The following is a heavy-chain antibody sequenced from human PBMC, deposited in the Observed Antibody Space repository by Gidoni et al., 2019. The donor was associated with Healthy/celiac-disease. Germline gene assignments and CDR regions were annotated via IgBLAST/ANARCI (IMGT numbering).Heavy chain of an antibody. Sequence: QVQLVQSGAEVKKPGSSVKVSCKASGGTFSSYAISWVRQAPGQGLEWMGGIIPIFGTANYAQKFQGRVTITADESTSTAYMELSSLRSEDTAVYYCASGPFGTVTTGYGIDYWGQGTLVTVSS. CDR3: ASGPFGTVTTGYGIDY. CDR1: GGTFSSYA. CDR2: IIPIFGTA. D-gene: IGHD4-17*01. J-gene: IGHJ4*02. V-gene: IGHV1-69*01.